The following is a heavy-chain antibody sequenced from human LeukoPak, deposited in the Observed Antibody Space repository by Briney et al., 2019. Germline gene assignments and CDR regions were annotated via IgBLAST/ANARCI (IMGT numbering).Heavy chain of an antibody. CDR3: ARGMVVAATRNDY. V-gene: IGHV3-48*01. Sequence: GGSLRLSRAASRFTFSSYSMNWVRQAPGKGLEWVSYISSSSSTIYYADSVKGRFTISRDNAKNSLYLQMNSLRAEDTAVYYCARGMVVAATRNDYWGQGTLVTVSS. D-gene: IGHD2-15*01. CDR2: ISSSSSTI. J-gene: IGHJ4*02. CDR1: RFTFSSYS.